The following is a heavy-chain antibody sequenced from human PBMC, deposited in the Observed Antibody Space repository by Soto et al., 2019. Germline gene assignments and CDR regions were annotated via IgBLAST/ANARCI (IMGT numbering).Heavy chain of an antibody. J-gene: IGHJ3*02. V-gene: IGHV4-59*01. CDR1: GGSISSYY. CDR3: ARDRLGDDAFDI. Sequence: SETLSLTCTVSGGSISSYYWSWIRQPPGKGLEWIGYIYYSGSTNYNPSLKSRVTISVDTSKNQFSLKLSSVTAADTAVYYCARDRLGDDAFDIWGQGTMVTVSS. CDR2: IYYSGST. D-gene: IGHD4-17*01.